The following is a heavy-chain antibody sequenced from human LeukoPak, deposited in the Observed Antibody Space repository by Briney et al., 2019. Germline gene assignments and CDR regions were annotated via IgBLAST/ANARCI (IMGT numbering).Heavy chain of an antibody. Sequence: TGGSLRLSCAASGFTFSTYAMHWVRQAPGKGLEWVAVISYDGSNKYYADSVKGRFTISRDNSKNTLYLQMNSLRAEDTAVYYCAKQDSGYDSLYMDVWGKGTTVTVSS. V-gene: IGHV3-30-3*01. D-gene: IGHD5-12*01. CDR3: AKQDSGYDSLYMDV. CDR2: ISYDGSNK. J-gene: IGHJ6*03. CDR1: GFTFSTYA.